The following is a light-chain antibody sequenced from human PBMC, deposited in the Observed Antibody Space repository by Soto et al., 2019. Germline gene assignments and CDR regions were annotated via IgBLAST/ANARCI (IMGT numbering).Light chain of an antibody. J-gene: IGLJ2*01. CDR1: SSDVGGYNY. Sequence: SALTQPRSVSGSPRQSVTISCTGTSSDVGGYNYVSWYQQHPGKAPKLMIYDVSKRPSGVPDRFSGSKSGNTASLTISGLQAEDEADYYCCSYAGTYTVVFGGGTKLTVL. CDR3: CSYAGTYTVV. V-gene: IGLV2-11*01. CDR2: DVS.